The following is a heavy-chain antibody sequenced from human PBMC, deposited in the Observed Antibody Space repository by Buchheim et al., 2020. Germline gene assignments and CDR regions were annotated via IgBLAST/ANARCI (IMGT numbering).Heavy chain of an antibody. Sequence: QVQLVESGGGVVQPGGSLRLSCAASGFTFSSYAMHWVRQAPGKGLEWVAVISYDGSNKYYADSVKGRFTISRDNSKNTLYLQMNSQRAEYTAVYYCSRDRGCSGGICYTYYSYGMDIWGQGTT. CDR2: ISYDGSNK. V-gene: IGHV3-30-3*01. CDR1: GFTFSSYA. D-gene: IGHD2-15*01. J-gene: IGHJ6*02. CDR3: SRDRGCSGGICYTYYSYGMDI.